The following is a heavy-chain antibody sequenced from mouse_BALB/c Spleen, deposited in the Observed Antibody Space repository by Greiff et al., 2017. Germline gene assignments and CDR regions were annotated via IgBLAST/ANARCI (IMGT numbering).Heavy chain of an antibody. CDR2: ISSGSSTI. J-gene: IGHJ2*01. Sequence: EVMLVESGGGLVQPGGSRKLSCAASGFTFSSFGMHWVRQAPEKGLEWVAYISSGSSTIYYADTVKGRFTISRDNPKNTLFLQMTSLRSEDTAMYYCARWGDYYYFDYWGQGTTLTVSS. CDR3: ARWGDYYYFDY. D-gene: IGHD2-13*01. V-gene: IGHV5-17*02. CDR1: GFTFSSFG.